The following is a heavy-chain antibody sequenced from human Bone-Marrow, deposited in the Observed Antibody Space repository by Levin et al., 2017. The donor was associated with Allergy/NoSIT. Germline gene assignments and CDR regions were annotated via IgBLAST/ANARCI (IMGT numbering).Heavy chain of an antibody. D-gene: IGHD3-9*01. CDR1: GGSFSGYY. Sequence: PSETLSLTCAVYGGSFSGYYWSWIRQPPGKGLEWIGEINHSGSTNYNPSLKSRVTISVDTSKNQFSLKLSSVTAADTAVYYCARVYKTDYDILTGGYSYYYYYYMDVWGKGTTVTVSS. J-gene: IGHJ6*03. V-gene: IGHV4-34*01. CDR2: INHSGST. CDR3: ARVYKTDYDILTGGYSYYYYYYMDV.